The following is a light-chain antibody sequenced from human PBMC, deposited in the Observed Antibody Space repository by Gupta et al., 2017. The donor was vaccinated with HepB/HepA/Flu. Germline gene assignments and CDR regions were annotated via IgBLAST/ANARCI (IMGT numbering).Light chain of an antibody. V-gene: IGKV3-15*01. CDR2: GAS. Sequence: EIVMTQSPATLPVSPGERATLSCRASQSVSTNLAWYQQKPGQAPRLLIYGASTRATGIPARFSGSGSGTEFTLTISSLQSEDFAVYYCHQYNNWPGTFGQGTKVEIK. CDR3: HQYNNWPGT. CDR1: QSVSTN. J-gene: IGKJ1*01.